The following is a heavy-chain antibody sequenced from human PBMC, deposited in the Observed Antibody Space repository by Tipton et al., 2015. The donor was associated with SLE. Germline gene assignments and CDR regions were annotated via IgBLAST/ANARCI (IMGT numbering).Heavy chain of an antibody. CDR2: ISSSGSTI. CDR1: GFTFSSYE. D-gene: IGHD5-24*01. J-gene: IGHJ3*02. CDR3: ASQLPTHI. Sequence: SLRLSCAASGFTFSSYEMNWVRQAPGKGLEWVSYISSSGSTIYYADSVKGRFTISRDNAKNSLYLQMNSVRAEDTAVYYCASQLPTHIWGQGTMVTVSS. V-gene: IGHV3-48*03.